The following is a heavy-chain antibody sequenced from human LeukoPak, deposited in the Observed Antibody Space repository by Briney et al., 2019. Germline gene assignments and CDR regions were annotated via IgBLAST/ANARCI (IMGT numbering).Heavy chain of an antibody. CDR3: ARLRYDFSSGYPFDY. J-gene: IGHJ4*02. Sequence: PSETLSLTCTVSGDSITSGTYYWNWIRQPPGKGLEWIGNIYHGGNPYYNPSLKSRVTISLDRSKNQFSLKLNSVTAADTAVYYCARLRYDFSSGYPFDYWGQGTLVTVSS. CDR2: IYHGGNP. CDR1: GDSITSGTYY. D-gene: IGHD3-3*01. V-gene: IGHV4-30-2*01.